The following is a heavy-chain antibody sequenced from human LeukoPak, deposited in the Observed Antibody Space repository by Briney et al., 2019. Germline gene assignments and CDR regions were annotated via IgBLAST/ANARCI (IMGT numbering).Heavy chain of an antibody. V-gene: IGHV3-11*04. CDR2: ISSSGSTI. D-gene: IGHD2-2*01. J-gene: IGHJ6*03. CDR1: GFTFSDYY. CDR3: AREKEGYCSRTSCYLDYYYYYMDV. Sequence: GGSLRLSCAASGFTFSDYYMSWIRQAPGKGLEWVSYISSSGSTIYYADSVKGRFTISRDNAKNSLYLQMNSLRAEDTAVYYCAREKEGYCSRTSCYLDYYYYYMDVWGKGTTVTISS.